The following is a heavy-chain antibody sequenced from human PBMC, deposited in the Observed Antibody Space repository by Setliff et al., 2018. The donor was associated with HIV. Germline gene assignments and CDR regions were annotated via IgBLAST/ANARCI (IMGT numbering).Heavy chain of an antibody. J-gene: IGHJ6*03. CDR1: GFTFSHYY. D-gene: IGHD2-2*01. V-gene: IGHV3-11*04. CDR3: ARHGYQLLLPYYYYMDL. CDR2: FSSSGSTI. Sequence: GGSLRLSCAASGFTFSHYYMSWIRQAPGKGLEWVSYFSSSGSTIYYADSVKGRFTSSRDNTKNLLYLQMNSLRADDTAVYYCARHGYQLLLPYYYYMDLWGGGTTVTVSS.